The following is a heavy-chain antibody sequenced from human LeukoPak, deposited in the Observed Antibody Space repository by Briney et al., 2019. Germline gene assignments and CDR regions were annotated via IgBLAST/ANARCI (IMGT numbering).Heavy chain of an antibody. J-gene: IGHJ4*02. CDR2: INRSGRT. CDR1: GGSFSVYF. V-gene: IGHV4-34*01. Sequence: SETLSLTCAVNGGSFSVYFWTWIRQPPGKGLEWIGEINRSGRTNYNPSLKSRVTISVDTSKNQFSLKLSSVTAADTAVYYCATQEWRGEDLVDYWGQGTLVTVSS. D-gene: IGHD3-3*01. CDR3: ATQEWRGEDLVDY.